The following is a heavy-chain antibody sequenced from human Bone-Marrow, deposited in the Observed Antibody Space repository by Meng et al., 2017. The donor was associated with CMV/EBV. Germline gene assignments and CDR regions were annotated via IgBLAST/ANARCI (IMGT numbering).Heavy chain of an antibody. CDR3: AREGELDAFDI. J-gene: IGHJ3*02. CDR1: GGSISSSSYY. Sequence: GSLRLSCTVSGGSISSSSYYWGWIRQPPGKGLEWIGSIYYSGSTYYNPSLKSRVTISVDTSKNQFSLKLSSVTAADTAVYYCAREGELDAFDIWGQGTMVTVSS. D-gene: IGHD1-26*01. CDR2: IYYSGST. V-gene: IGHV4-39*07.